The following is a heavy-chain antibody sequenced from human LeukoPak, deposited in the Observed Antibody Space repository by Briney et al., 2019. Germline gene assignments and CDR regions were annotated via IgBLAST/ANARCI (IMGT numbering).Heavy chain of an antibody. D-gene: IGHD6-13*01. J-gene: IGHJ5*02. CDR3: ARGKRYSSSWYPIDP. CDR1: GGSISGYY. Sequence: SETLSLTCAVYGGSISGYYWSWIRQPPGKGLEWIGEINHSGSTNYNPSLKSRVTISVDTSKNQFSLKLSSVTAADTAVYYCARGKRYSSSWYPIDPWGQGTLVTVSS. V-gene: IGHV4-34*01. CDR2: INHSGST.